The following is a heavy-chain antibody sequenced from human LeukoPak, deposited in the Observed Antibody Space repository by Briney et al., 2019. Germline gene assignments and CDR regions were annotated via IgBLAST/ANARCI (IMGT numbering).Heavy chain of an antibody. CDR2: ISCDGSNK. CDR1: GFTFSSYD. V-gene: IGHV3-30*18. Sequence: PGGSLRLSCAASGFTFSSYDMHWVRQAPGKGLEWVALISCDGSNKYYADSVEGRFTISRDNSKNTLYLQVNSLRTEDTAVYYCAKSHHFDYFDYWGQGTLVTVSS. CDR3: AKSHHFDYFDY. J-gene: IGHJ4*02. D-gene: IGHD3-3*02.